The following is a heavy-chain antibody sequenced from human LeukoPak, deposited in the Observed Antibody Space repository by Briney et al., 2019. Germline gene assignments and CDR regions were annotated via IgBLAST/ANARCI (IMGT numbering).Heavy chain of an antibody. J-gene: IGHJ4*02. Sequence: PGRSLRLSCAASGFTFSSYGMHWVRQAPGKGLEWVAVIWYDGSNKYYADSVKGRFTISRGNSKNTLYLQMNSLRAEDTAVYYCARDHSSSPFDYWGQGTLVTVSS. V-gene: IGHV3-33*01. CDR1: GFTFSSYG. CDR2: IWYDGSNK. D-gene: IGHD6-6*01. CDR3: ARDHSSSPFDY.